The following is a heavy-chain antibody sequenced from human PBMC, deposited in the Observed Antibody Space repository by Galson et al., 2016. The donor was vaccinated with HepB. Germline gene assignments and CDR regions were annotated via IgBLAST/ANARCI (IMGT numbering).Heavy chain of an antibody. V-gene: IGHV3-48*02. CDR2: IHTTTGNI. D-gene: IGHD6-13*01. CDR3: ARDSSSWSTPLWFDP. J-gene: IGHJ5*02. Sequence: SLRLSCAASGFTFSLYAMNWVRQAPGRGPEWVSYIHTTTGNIYYADSVKGRFTISRDNPKNSLYLQMNSLRDEDTAVYYCARDSSSWSTPLWFDPWGQGTLVTVSS. CDR1: GFTFSLYA.